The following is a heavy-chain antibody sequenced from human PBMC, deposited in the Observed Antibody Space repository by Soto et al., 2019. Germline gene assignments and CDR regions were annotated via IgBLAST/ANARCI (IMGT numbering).Heavy chain of an antibody. Sequence: QVQLVESGGGVVQPGRSLRLSCAASGFTFSSYGMHWVRQAPGKGLEWVAVIWYDGSNKYYADSVKGRFTISRDNSKNTLYLQMNSLRAEDTAVYYCARDRDFWSGLARPYYYYYMDVWGKGTTVTVSS. V-gene: IGHV3-33*01. J-gene: IGHJ6*03. D-gene: IGHD3-3*01. CDR1: GFTFSSYG. CDR3: ARDRDFWSGLARPYYYYYMDV. CDR2: IWYDGSNK.